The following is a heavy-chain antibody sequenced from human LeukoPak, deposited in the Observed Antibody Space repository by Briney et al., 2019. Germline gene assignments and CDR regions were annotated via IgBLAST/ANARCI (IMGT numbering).Heavy chain of an antibody. V-gene: IGHV3-23*01. D-gene: IGHD2-2*01. CDR2: ISGSGGST. J-gene: IGHJ3*02. CDR3: AKAGKGGLNIVVVPAYDAFDI. Sequence: PGGSLRLSCAASGFTFSSYSMNWVRQAPGKGLEWVSAISGSGGSTYYADSVKGRFTISRDNSKNTLYLQMNSLRAEDTAVYYCAKAGKGGLNIVVVPAYDAFDIWGQGTMVTVSS. CDR1: GFTFSSYS.